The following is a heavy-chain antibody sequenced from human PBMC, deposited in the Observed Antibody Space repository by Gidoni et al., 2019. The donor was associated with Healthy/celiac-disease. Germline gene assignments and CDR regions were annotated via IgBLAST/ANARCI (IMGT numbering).Heavy chain of an antibody. CDR3: ARGVNSYGYYDYYYMDV. D-gene: IGHD5-18*01. V-gene: IGHV1-69*01. CDR2: IIPIFGTA. J-gene: IGHJ6*03. Sequence: QVQLVQSGAAVKKPGSSVKVSCKASGGTFSSYAISWVRQAPGQGLEWMGGIIPIFGTANYAQKFQGRVTITADESTSTAYMELSSLRSEDTAVYYCARGVNSYGYYDYYYMDVWGKGTTVTVSS. CDR1: GGTFSSYA.